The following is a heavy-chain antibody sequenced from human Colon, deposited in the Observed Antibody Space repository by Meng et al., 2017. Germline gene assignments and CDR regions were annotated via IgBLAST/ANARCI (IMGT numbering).Heavy chain of an antibody. Sequence: VQLVEAGGGVVQPGRSLTLSCATSGFTFNHYGIHWVRQAPGKGLEWVAVIFYDGSKQFYADSVRGRFTVSRDSSKSTVHLHMNSLRAEDTAMYYCVRAHKSAYGFDLWGQGTLVTVSS. J-gene: IGHJ5*02. CDR3: VRAHKSAYGFDL. D-gene: IGHD3-16*01. CDR1: GFTFNHYG. CDR2: IFYDGSKQ. V-gene: IGHV3-33*01.